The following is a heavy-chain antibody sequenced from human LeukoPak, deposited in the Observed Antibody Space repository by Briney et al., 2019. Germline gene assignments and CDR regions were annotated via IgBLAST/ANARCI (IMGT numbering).Heavy chain of an antibody. D-gene: IGHD3-3*01. V-gene: IGHV3-11*04. J-gene: IGHJ4*02. CDR2: ISSSGSTI. CDR3: ARVGVSTYYDFWSGYYNY. Sequence: GGSLRLSCAASGFTFSDYYMSWIRQAPGKGLEWVSCISSSGSTIYYADSVKGRFTISRDNAKNSLYLQMNSLRAEDTAVYYCARVGVSTYYDFWSGYYNYWGQGTLVTVSS. CDR1: GFTFSDYY.